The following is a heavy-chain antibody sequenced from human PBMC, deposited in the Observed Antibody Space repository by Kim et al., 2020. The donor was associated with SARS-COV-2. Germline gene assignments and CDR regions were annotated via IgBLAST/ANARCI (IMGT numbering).Heavy chain of an antibody. CDR3: APNYYASGSHEYFQH. CDR1: GFTFSSSA. Sequence: GGSLRLSCAASGFTFSSSAMSWVRQAPGKGLEWVSTISESGGGTYYTDSVRGRFTISRDNSKNTLYLQMNSLRAEDTAVYFSAPNYYASGSHEYFQHWGQGTLVTVSS. J-gene: IGHJ1*01. CDR2: ISESGGGT. V-gene: IGHV3-23*01. D-gene: IGHD3-10*01.